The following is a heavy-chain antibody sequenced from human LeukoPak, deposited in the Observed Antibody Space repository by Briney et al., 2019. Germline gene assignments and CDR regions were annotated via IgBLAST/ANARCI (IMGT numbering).Heavy chain of an antibody. CDR2: VIRIFGTA. CDR1: RGAFSSYA. D-gene: IGHD1-26*01. J-gene: IGHJ3*02. V-gene: IGHV1-69*05. CDR3: ARRVPRYQNDDAFDI. Sequence: SSVKVSFKASRGAFSSYAISWVRQPPGQGLEWMGRVIRIFGTANYAQRWQGRVTITTDESTSTAYMELSSLRSEDTAVYYCARRVPRYQNDDAFDIWGQGTMVTVSS.